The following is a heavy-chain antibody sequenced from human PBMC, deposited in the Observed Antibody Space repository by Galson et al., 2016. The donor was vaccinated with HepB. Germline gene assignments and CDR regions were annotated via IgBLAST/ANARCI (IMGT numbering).Heavy chain of an antibody. CDR2: IYSGGTT. CDR3: VRGVYGDHGWFDY. CDR1: GSTVSNNY. V-gene: IGHV3-66*02. D-gene: IGHD4-17*01. J-gene: IGHJ4*02. Sequence: SLRLSCAASGSTVSNNYMTWVRQAPGKGLEYVSVIYSGGTTYYADSAKGRFTISRDNSQNSLFLQMNTLRAEDTAVYFCVRGVYGDHGWFDYWGQGTLVTVSS.